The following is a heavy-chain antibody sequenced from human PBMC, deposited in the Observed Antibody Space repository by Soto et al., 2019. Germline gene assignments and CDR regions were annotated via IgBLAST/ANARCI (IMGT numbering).Heavy chain of an antibody. V-gene: IGHV3-48*03. D-gene: IGHD3-10*01. Sequence: GGSLRLSCAASGFTFSNYDINWVRQAPGKGPEWISHISSSGGIIYYADSVKGRFTISRDNAKNSLYLQMNSLRGEDTTVYYCSREGSVSSSDYYAYYYGMDVWGQGTTVTVSS. CDR3: SREGSVSSSDYYAYYYGMDV. J-gene: IGHJ6*02. CDR1: GFTFSNYD. CDR2: ISSSGGII.